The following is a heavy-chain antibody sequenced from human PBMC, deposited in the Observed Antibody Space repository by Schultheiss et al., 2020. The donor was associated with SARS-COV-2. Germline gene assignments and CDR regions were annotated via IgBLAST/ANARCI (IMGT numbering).Heavy chain of an antibody. J-gene: IGHJ6*02. CDR2: ISGSGGST. D-gene: IGHD3-10*01. CDR3: AKVEEGSGSYYSYYYYGMDV. V-gene: IGHV3-23*01. Sequence: GGSLRLSCAASKFTFSSYAMNWVRQAPGKGLEWVSAISGSGGSTYYADSVKGRFTISRDNSKNTLYLQMNSLRAEDTAVYYCAKVEEGSGSYYSYYYYGMDVWGQGTTVTVSS. CDR1: KFTFSSYA.